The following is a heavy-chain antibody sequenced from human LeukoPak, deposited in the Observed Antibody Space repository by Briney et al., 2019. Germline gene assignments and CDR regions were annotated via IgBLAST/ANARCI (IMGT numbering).Heavy chain of an antibody. CDR3: ARADEGNWFDP. J-gene: IGHJ5*02. CDR1: GGTFSSYA. Sequence: ASVKVSCKASGGTFSSYAISWVRQAPGHGLEWMGGIIPIFDTANYAQKFQGRVTITTDESTSTPYIDRSSLRSVDTPAYYGARADEGNWFDPWGQGTLVTVSS. V-gene: IGHV1-69*05. CDR2: IIPIFDTA.